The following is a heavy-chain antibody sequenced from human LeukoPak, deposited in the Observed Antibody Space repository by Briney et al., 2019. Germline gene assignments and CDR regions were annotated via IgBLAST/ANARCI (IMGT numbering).Heavy chain of an antibody. V-gene: IGHV1-69*04. CDR3: ARVLTGTLGDWFDP. CDR1: GGTFSSYA. Sequence: SVNVSCKASGGTFSSYAISWVRQAPGQGHEWMGRIIPILGIANYAQKLQGRVTITADKSTSTAYIELSSLTSEDTAVYYCARVLTGTLGDWFDPWGQGTLVTVSS. CDR2: IIPILGIA. J-gene: IGHJ5*02. D-gene: IGHD1-20*01.